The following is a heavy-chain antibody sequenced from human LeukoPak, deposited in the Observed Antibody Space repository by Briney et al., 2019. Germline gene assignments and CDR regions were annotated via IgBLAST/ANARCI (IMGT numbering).Heavy chain of an antibody. J-gene: IGHJ4*02. CDR2: INHSGST. CDR3: ARERLTTIFGVGPYYFDY. Sequence: SETLSLTCAVYGGSFSGYYWSWIRQPPGKGLEWIGEINHSGSTNYNPSLKSRVTISVDTSKNQFSLKLSSVTAADTAVYYCARERLTTIFGVGPYYFDYWGQGTLVTVSS. D-gene: IGHD3-3*01. V-gene: IGHV4-34*01. CDR1: GGSFSGYY.